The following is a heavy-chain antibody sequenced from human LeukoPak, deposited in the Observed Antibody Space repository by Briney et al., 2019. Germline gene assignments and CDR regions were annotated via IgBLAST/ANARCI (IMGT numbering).Heavy chain of an antibody. CDR1: GGSISSSSYY. CDR2: IYYSGST. J-gene: IGHJ4*02. D-gene: IGHD1-26*01. V-gene: IGHV4-39*07. Sequence: SGTLSLTCTVSGGSISSSSYYWGWIRQPPGKGLECIGSIYYSGSTYYNPSLKSRVTISVDTSKNQFSLKLTSVTAADTAIYYCARANSGSYPNFDYWGQGTLVTVSS. CDR3: ARANSGSYPNFDY.